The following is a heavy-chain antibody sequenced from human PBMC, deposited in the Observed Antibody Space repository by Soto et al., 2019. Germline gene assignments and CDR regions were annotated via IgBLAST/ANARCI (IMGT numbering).Heavy chain of an antibody. CDR1: GGSFSGYY. Sequence: QVQLQQWGAGLLKPSETLSLTCAVYGGSFSGYYWSWIRQPPGKGLEWIGEINHSGSTNYNPSLKSRVTISVDTSKNQFSLKLSSVTAADTAVYYCARGGVVPATMRVDYWGQGTLVTVSS. CDR3: ARGGVVPATMRVDY. J-gene: IGHJ4*02. CDR2: INHSGST. V-gene: IGHV4-34*01. D-gene: IGHD2-2*01.